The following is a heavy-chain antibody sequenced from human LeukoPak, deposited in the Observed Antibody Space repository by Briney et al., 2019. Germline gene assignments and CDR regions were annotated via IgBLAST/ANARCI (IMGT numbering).Heavy chain of an antibody. J-gene: IGHJ3*02. CDR2: ISISFITI. CDR1: GFTFSDYY. V-gene: IGHV3-11*04. CDR3: ARDHPQDAFDI. Sequence: GGSLRLSCAASGFTFSDYYMSWVRQAAGKGLEWVSYISISFITISYADSVKGRFTISRDNAKNSLYLQMNSLRAEDTAVYYCARDHPQDAFDIWGQGTMVTVSS.